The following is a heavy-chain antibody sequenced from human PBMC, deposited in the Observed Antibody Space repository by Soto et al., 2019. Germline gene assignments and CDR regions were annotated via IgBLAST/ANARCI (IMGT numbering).Heavy chain of an antibody. Sequence: GESLKISCAASGFTFSSYAMSWVRQAPGKGLEWVSAISGSGGSTYYADSVKGRFTISRDNSKNTLYLQMNSLRAEDTAVYYCAKDGRENYDFWSGYYNLHYWGQGTLVTVSS. CDR1: GFTFSSYA. CDR2: ISGSGGST. CDR3: AKDGRENYDFWSGYYNLHY. J-gene: IGHJ4*02. V-gene: IGHV3-23*01. D-gene: IGHD3-3*01.